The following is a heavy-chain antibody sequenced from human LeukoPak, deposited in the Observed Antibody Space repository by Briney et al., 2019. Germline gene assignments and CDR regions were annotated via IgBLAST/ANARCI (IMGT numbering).Heavy chain of an antibody. J-gene: IGHJ5*02. V-gene: IGHV1-8*01. Sequence: ASVKVSCKASGYTFTSYDINWVRQATGQGLEWMGWMNPNSGNTGYAQRFQGRVTMTRNTSISTAYMELSSLKASDTAMYYCARYKRGYSGYGLDPWGQGTLVTVSS. CDR2: MNPNSGNT. CDR1: GYTFTSYD. D-gene: IGHD5-12*01. CDR3: ARYKRGYSGYGLDP.